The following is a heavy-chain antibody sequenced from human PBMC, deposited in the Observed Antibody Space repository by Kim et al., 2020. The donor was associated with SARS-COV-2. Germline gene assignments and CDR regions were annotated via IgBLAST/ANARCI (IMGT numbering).Heavy chain of an antibody. V-gene: IGHV3-49*04. CDR1: GFTFGDYA. J-gene: IGHJ4*02. CDR2: IRSKSYGGKT. CDR3: TSDRHSSDWLRNRRDFDY. D-gene: IGHD6-13*01. Sequence: GGSLRLSCTASGFTFGDYAMSWVRQAPGKGLEWVGLIRSKSYGGKTEYAASVIGRFAISSDNSTRIAYLQMNSLNTEDTGVYYCTSDRHSSDWLRNRRDFDYWGQGTRVTVSS.